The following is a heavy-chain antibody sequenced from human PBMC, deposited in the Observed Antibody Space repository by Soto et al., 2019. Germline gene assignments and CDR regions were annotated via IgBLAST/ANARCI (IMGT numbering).Heavy chain of an antibody. CDR3: ARRATVKVGYGMDV. Sequence: ALSLTCTAAGVAMTSYHGSWTRQPPGKGMEWIGYIYYSGSTNDNPSLKSRVTIAVDTSKSQFSLKRSSVTAADTAVYYCARRATVKVGYGMDVWGQGTTVTVS. D-gene: IGHD4-17*01. V-gene: IGHV4-59*01. J-gene: IGHJ6*02. CDR2: IYYSGST. CDR1: GVAMTSYH.